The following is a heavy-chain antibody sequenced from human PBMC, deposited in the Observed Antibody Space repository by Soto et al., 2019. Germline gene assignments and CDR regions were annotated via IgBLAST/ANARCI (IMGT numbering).Heavy chain of an antibody. J-gene: IGHJ4*02. V-gene: IGHV3-30*18. CDR2: ISYDGSRR. CDR1: GFSISDYG. CDR3: AKSLAVYGGNPVDY. Sequence: QVQLVESGGGVVQPGRSLRLSCAASGFSISDYGMHWVRQAPGKGLEWVAVISYDGSRRYYGDSVKGRFTISTDNSKKALYLQMNSLRTEDTAVYYCAKSLAVYGGNPVDYWGQGTLVTVSS. D-gene: IGHD4-17*01.